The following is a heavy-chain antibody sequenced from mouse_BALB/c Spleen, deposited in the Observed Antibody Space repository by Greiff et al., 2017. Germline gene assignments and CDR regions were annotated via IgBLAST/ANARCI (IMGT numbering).Heavy chain of an antibody. D-gene: IGHD1-1*01. CDR3: ARDYGSSYYAMDY. CDR2: IDPENGNT. CDR1: GFNINDYY. Sequence: VQLQQSGAELVRPGALVKLSCKASGFNINDYYMHWVKQRPEQGLEWIGWIDPENGNTIYDPKFQGKASITADTSSNTAYLQLSSLTSEDTAVYYCARDYGSSYYAMDYWGQGTSVTVSS. V-gene: IGHV14-1*02. J-gene: IGHJ4*01.